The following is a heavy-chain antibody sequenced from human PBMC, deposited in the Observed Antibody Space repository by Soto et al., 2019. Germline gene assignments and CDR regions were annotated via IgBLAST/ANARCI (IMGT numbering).Heavy chain of an antibody. D-gene: IGHD1-7*01. V-gene: IGHV3-23*01. J-gene: IGHJ5*02. Sequence: GGSLRLSCAASGFTFSSYAMSWVRQAPGKGLEWVSAISGSGGSTYYADSVKGRFTISRDNSKNTLYLQMNSLRAEDTAVYYCAKDSHITGTTGWFDPWGQGTLVTVSS. CDR1: GFTFSSYA. CDR2: ISGSGGST. CDR3: AKDSHITGTTGWFDP.